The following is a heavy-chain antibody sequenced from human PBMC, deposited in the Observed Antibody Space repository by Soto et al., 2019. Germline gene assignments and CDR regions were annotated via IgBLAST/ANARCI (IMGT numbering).Heavy chain of an antibody. CDR2: ISYDGSNK. D-gene: IGHD6-13*01. CDR1: GFTFSSYA. CDR3: AREGRYSSSRTGLPYNWFDP. J-gene: IGHJ5*02. V-gene: IGHV3-30-3*01. Sequence: PGGSLRLSCAASGFTFSSYAMHWVRQAPGKGLEWVAVISYDGSNKYYADSVKGRFTISRDNSKNTLYLQMNSLRAEDTAVYYCAREGRYSSSRTGLPYNWFDPWGQGTLVTVAS.